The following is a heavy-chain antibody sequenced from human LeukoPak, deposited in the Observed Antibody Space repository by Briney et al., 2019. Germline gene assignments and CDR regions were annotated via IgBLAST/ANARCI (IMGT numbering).Heavy chain of an antibody. CDR2: INHSGST. J-gene: IGHJ4*02. D-gene: IGHD2-15*01. CDR3: ARGHPGLPSARRLFDLNLRAFDY. CDR1: GGSFSGYY. V-gene: IGHV4-34*01. Sequence: SETLSLTCAVYGGSFSGYYWSWIRQPPGKGLEWIGEINHSGSTNYNPSLKSRVTISVDTSKNQFSLKLSSVTAADTAVYYCARGHPGLPSARRLFDLNLRAFDYWGQGTLVTVSS.